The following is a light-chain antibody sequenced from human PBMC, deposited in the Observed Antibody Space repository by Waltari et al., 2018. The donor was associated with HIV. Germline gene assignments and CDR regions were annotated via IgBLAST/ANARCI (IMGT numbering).Light chain of an antibody. V-gene: IGLV4-69*01. Sequence: QLVLTQSPTASASLGASVQLTCTLSSGHSSYAIAWRQQQPDKGRRYWMKLNSDGSHSKWDGIPDRFSGSSAGAERYLTISSLQSEEEADYYWQTWGTGLRVFGGGTKLTVL. CDR3: QTWGTGLRV. CDR2: LNSDGSH. CDR1: SGHSSYA. J-gene: IGLJ3*02.